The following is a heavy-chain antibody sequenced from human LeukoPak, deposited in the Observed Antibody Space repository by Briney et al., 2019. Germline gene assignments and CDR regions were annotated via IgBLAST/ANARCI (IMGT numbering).Heavy chain of an antibody. Sequence: GASVKVSCKASGGTFSSYAISWVRQAPGQGLEWMGGITPIFGTANYAQKFQGRVTITADESTSTAYMELSSLRSEDTAVYYCAREGGDGYNLDWGQGTLVTVSS. D-gene: IGHD5-24*01. J-gene: IGHJ4*02. V-gene: IGHV1-69*13. CDR3: AREGGDGYNLD. CDR2: ITPIFGTA. CDR1: GGTFSSYA.